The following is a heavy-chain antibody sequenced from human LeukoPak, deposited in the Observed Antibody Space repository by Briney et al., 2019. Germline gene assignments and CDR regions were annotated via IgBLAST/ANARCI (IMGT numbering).Heavy chain of an antibody. Sequence: ASVKVSCKASGYTFTSYYMHWVRQAPGRGLEWMGIINPSGGSTSYAQKFQGRVTMTRDMSTSTVYMELSSLRSEDTAVYYCARESGGYSYGYAFDYWGQGTLVTVSS. CDR2: INPSGGST. CDR3: ARESGGYSYGYAFDY. CDR1: GYTFTSYY. D-gene: IGHD5-18*01. V-gene: IGHV1-46*01. J-gene: IGHJ4*02.